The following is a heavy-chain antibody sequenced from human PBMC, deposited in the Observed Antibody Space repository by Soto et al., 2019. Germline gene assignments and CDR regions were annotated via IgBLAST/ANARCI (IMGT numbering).Heavy chain of an antibody. V-gene: IGHV4-39*01. D-gene: IGHD5-18*01. Sequence: QLQLQESGPGLVKPSETLSLTCTVSGGSISSSSYYWGWIRQPPGKGLEWIGSIYYSGSTYYNPSLKSRVTISVDTSKNQFSLKLSSVTAADTAVYYCARSPGRDTGYFDLWGRGTLVTVSS. CDR1: GGSISSSSYY. J-gene: IGHJ2*01. CDR3: ARSPGRDTGYFDL. CDR2: IYYSGST.